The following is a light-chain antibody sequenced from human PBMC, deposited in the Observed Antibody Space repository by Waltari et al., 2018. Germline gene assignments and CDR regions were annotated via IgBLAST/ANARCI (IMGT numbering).Light chain of an antibody. J-gene: IGLJ2*01. Sequence: QSALTQPASVSGSPGQSITISCTGTSSDVGGYNYVSWYQQHPGKAPNLMIYDVSNRPSGVSNRFSGSKSGNTASLTISGLQAEDEADYYCSSYTSSRTLIFGGGTKLTVL. CDR1: SSDVGGYNY. V-gene: IGLV2-14*01. CDR2: DVS. CDR3: SSYTSSRTLI.